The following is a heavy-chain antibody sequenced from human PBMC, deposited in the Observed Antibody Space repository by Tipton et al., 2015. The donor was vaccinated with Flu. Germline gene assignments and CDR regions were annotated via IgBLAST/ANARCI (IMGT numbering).Heavy chain of an antibody. Sequence: QLVQSGGGLVQPGRSLRLSCTGSGFTFGNYAVIWFRQAPGKGLEWVSFIRSKVYGGTTEYAASVKGRFTISRDDSKSIAYLQINSLKTEDTAVYYCARGLPLGYWGQGTLVTVSS. J-gene: IGHJ4*02. V-gene: IGHV3-49*03. CDR1: GFTFGNYA. CDR3: ARGLPLGY. CDR2: IRSKVYGGTT.